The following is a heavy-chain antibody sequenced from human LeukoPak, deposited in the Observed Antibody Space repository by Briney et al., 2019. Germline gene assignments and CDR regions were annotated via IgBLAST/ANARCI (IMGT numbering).Heavy chain of an antibody. J-gene: IGHJ6*03. Sequence: SETLSLTCAVYGGSFSGYYWSRIRQPPGKGLEWIGEINHSGSTNYNPSLKSRVTISVDTSKNQFSLKLSSVTAADTAVYYCARVPSTMYYYYMDVWGKGTTVTVSS. V-gene: IGHV4-34*01. CDR1: GGSFSGYY. CDR3: ARVPSTMYYYYMDV. D-gene: IGHD3-3*01. CDR2: INHSGST.